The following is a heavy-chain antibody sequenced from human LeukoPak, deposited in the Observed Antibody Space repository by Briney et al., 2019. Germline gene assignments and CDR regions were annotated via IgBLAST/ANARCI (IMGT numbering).Heavy chain of an antibody. D-gene: IGHD1-20*01. CDR2: ISGSSDNT. J-gene: IGHJ4*02. CDR3: ARGGWTITDYDY. V-gene: IGHV1-18*04. Sequence: ASPKVSCKASGYTFSNYGMSWVRQAPGQGLEWMGWISGSSDNTNYAQKVQGRVTMTTDTSTSTAYMELRSLRSDDTAVYYCARGGWTITDYDYWGQGTLVTVSS. CDR1: GYTFSNYG.